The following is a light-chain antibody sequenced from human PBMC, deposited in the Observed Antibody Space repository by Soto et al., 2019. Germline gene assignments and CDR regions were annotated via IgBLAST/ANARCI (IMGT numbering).Light chain of an antibody. J-gene: IGKJ5*01. V-gene: IGKV1-33*01. CDR2: DAS. CDR1: QNINNY. CDR3: QQYENLPT. Sequence: DIQMTQSPSSLSASVGDRVTITCQASQNINNYLNWYQQKPGRAPKLLIYDASNMEAGVPSRFRGSGSGTDFTFTISRLQPEDIATYYCQQYENLPTFGQGTRLEIK.